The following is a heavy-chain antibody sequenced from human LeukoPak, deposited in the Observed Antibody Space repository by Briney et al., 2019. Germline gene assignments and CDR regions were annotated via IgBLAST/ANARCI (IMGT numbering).Heavy chain of an antibody. D-gene: IGHD2-2*02. CDR3: ARGYCTSSSCYNDY. V-gene: IGHV3-33*01. J-gene: IGHJ4*02. Sequence: GGSLRLSCAASGFTFSSYGMHWVRQAPGKGLEWVAVIWYDGSNKYYADSVKGRFTISRDNSKNTLYLQMNSLRAEDTAVYSCARGYCTSSSCYNDYWGQGTLVTVSS. CDR2: IWYDGSNK. CDR1: GFTFSSYG.